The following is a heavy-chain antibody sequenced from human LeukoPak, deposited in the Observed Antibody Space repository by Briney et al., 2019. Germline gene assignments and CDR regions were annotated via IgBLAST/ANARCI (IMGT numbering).Heavy chain of an antibody. Sequence: GGSLRLSCAASGFTFRSYTMSWVRQAPGKGLEWVSSITFSSTYIYYADSVNGRITISRDNAKNSLYLQMNSLRAEDTAVYYCARDKYFGITMVREDFDYWGQGTLVADSS. CDR2: ITFSSTYI. D-gene: IGHD3-10*01. V-gene: IGHV3-21*01. CDR1: GFTFRSYT. CDR3: ARDKYFGITMVREDFDY. J-gene: IGHJ4*02.